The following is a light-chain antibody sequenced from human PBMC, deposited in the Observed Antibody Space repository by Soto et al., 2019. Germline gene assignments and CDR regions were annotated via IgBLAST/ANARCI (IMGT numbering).Light chain of an antibody. J-gene: IGKJ1*01. V-gene: IGKV1-39*01. CDR1: QSIGTY. CDR3: QQSYSTPT. CDR2: GAS. Sequence: DIQVTQSPSSLSASVGDRVTITCRASQSIGTYLNWYHQKPGKAPQPLIYGASTLQGGVPSRFSASGSGTHFTLTINSLQPEDFGTYSCQQSYSTPTFGQGTKVDIK.